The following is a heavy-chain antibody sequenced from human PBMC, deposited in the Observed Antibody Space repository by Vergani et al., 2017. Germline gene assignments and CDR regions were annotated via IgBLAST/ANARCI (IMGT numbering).Heavy chain of an antibody. CDR3: ARDRGDWRYSRYFYNYYMGV. J-gene: IGHJ6*03. V-gene: IGHV3-30-3*01. Sequence: QVQLVESGGGVVQPGRSLRLSCAASGFTFGDHGIHWVRRAPGKGLEWVALISYDGTNKYYTNSVRGRFTISRDNSKSTLFLQMNSLRVEDMAVYYCARDRGDWRYSRYFYNYYMGVGGKGTTGTV. CDR2: ISYDGTNK. D-gene: IGHD2-8*02. CDR1: GFTFGDHG.